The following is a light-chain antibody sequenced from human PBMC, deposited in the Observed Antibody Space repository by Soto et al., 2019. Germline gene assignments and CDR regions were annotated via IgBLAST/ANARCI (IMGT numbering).Light chain of an antibody. Sequence: EIVLTQSPGTLSLSPGERATLSCRASQSVSSSYLAWYQQKPGQAPRLLIYGASSRATGIPDRFSGSGSGTDFTLTISRLEPEDFAVYYCQQYCSSDRTFGQGTKVDIK. CDR3: QQYCSSDRT. V-gene: IGKV3-20*01. J-gene: IGKJ1*01. CDR2: GAS. CDR1: QSVSSSY.